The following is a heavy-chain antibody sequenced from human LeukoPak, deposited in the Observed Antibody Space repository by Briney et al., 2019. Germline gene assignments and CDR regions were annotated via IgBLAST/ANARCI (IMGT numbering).Heavy chain of an antibody. J-gene: IGHJ4*02. CDR1: GYTFTEHF. CDR2: IHPASANT. CDR3: ARDLRPANL. Sequence: ASVKVSCKASGYTFTEHFIHWVRQAPGQGLQYMGWIHPASANTVYAQMFHGRVTLTRDTPATTTYMELSGLRSDDTAVYYCARDLRPANLWGQETLVTVSS. D-gene: IGHD1-7*01. V-gene: IGHV1-2*02.